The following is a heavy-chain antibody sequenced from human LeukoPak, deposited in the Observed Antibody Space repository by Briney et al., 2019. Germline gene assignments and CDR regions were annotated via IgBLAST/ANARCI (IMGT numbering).Heavy chain of an antibody. CDR3: ARLVGATGIVDY. CDR1: GFTFSSYS. J-gene: IGHJ4*02. D-gene: IGHD1-26*01. V-gene: IGHV3-21*01. CDR2: ISSSSSYM. Sequence: GGSLRLSCAASGFTFSSYSMNWVRQAPGKGLEWVSSISSSSSYMYYADSVKGRFTISRDNAKNSLYLQMNSLRAEDTAVYYCARLVGATGIVDYWGQGTLVTVSS.